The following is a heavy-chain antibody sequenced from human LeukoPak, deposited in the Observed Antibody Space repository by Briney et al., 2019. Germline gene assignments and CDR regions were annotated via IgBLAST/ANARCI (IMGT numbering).Heavy chain of an antibody. D-gene: IGHD6-6*01. J-gene: IGHJ4*02. Sequence: PSETLSLTCAVSGGSISSSNWWNWVRQPPGKGLEWIGEIYHSGSTNYNPSLKSRVTISVDKSKNQFSLKLSSVTAADTAVYYCARLQYSSSSANFDYWGQGTLVTVSS. V-gene: IGHV4-4*02. CDR2: IYHSGST. CDR1: GGSISSSNW. CDR3: ARLQYSSSSANFDY.